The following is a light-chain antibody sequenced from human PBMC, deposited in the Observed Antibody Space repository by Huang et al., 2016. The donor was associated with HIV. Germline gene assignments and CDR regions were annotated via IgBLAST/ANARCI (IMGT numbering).Light chain of an antibody. CDR3: QHYGSSPPYT. V-gene: IGKV3-20*01. J-gene: IGKJ2*01. CDR1: QSVGSTY. Sequence: EIVLTQSPGTLSLSPGERATLSCRTSQSVGSTYLAWYQQNRGQAPRLLIYATSSRATGIPDRFSGGGSGTDFTLTISRLEAEDFAVYYCQHYGSSPPYTFGQGTKVEIK. CDR2: ATS.